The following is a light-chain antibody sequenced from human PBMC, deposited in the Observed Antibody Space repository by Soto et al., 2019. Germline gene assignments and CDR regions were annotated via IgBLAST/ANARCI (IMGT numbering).Light chain of an antibody. CDR2: EVS. Sequence: QSALTQPASVSGSPGQSITISCTGTSSDVGGYNYVSWYQQHPGKAPKLMIYEVSNRPSGVSNRFSGSKSGNTASLTISGLHAENRAVYITGSYTKSGALFFGTGTKVT. CDR1: SSDVGGYNY. J-gene: IGLJ1*01. V-gene: IGLV2-14*01. CDR3: GSYTKSGALF.